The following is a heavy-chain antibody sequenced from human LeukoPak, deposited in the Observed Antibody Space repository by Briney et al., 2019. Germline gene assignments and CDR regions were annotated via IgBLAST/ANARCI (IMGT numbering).Heavy chain of an antibody. Sequence: ETLADTRSVSGGPLRRHLGCGRPPPPEKGVEYCGNIYYGGGTNYNPSFESRITISVDTSKNRISLNLTSVTASDAAIYYWARERGDYDSDNWFESWCEGTLLTVSS. CDR2: IYYGGGT. J-gene: IGHJ5*01. CDR3: ARERGDYDSDNWFES. V-gene: IGHV4-59*11. D-gene: IGHD4-17*01. CDR1: GGPLRRHL.